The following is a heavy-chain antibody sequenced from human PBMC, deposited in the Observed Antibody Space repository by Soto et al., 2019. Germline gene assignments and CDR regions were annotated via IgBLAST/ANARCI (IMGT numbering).Heavy chain of an antibody. Sequence: GGSLRLSCAASGLTFSSYGMHWVRQAPGKGLEWVAVISYDGSNKYYADSVKGRFTISRDNSKNTLYLQMNSLRAEDTAVYYCAKGGVLVVRYYFDYWGQGTLVTVSS. CDR3: AKGGVLVVRYYFDY. V-gene: IGHV3-30*18. J-gene: IGHJ4*02. CDR2: ISYDGSNK. D-gene: IGHD2-8*02. CDR1: GLTFSSYG.